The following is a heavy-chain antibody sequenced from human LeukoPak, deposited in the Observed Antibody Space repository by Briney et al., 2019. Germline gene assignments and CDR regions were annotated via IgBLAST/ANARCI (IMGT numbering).Heavy chain of an antibody. Sequence: SETLSLTCAVYGGSFSGYYWSWIRQPPGKGLEWIGEINHSGSTNYNPSLKSRVTISVDTSKNQFSVKLSSVTAADTAVYYCAREEYYGSGEDNWGQGNLVTVSS. CDR3: AREEYYGSGEDN. CDR1: GGSFSGYY. CDR2: INHSGST. J-gene: IGHJ4*02. D-gene: IGHD3-10*01. V-gene: IGHV4-34*01.